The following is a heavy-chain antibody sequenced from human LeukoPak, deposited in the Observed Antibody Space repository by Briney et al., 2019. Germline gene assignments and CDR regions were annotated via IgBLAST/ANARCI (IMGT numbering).Heavy chain of an antibody. V-gene: IGHV3-21*01. J-gene: IGHJ5*02. CDR1: GFTFNNYN. D-gene: IGHD1-26*01. Sequence: GGSLTLSCAASGFTFNNYNMNWVPQAPGEALEWVSSITSSGTYIFYADSVKGRFTISRDNAKNSLYLKMNSLGPEDTAVYYCARALRVGATTRWFDPWGQGTLVTVSS. CDR2: ITSSGTYI. CDR3: ARALRVGATTRWFDP.